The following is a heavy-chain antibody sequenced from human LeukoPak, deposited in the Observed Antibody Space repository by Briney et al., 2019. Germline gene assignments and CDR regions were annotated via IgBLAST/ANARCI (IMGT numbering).Heavy chain of an antibody. CDR1: GGSISSSSYY. Sequence: PSETLSLTCTVSGGSISSSSYYWGWIRQPPGRGLEWIGSIYYSGSSYHNPSLKSRVTISVDTSKNQFSLKLISVTAADTAVYYCARDYTTVGNFDYWGQGTLVTVSS. CDR2: IYYSGSS. J-gene: IGHJ4*02. CDR3: ARDYTTVGNFDY. V-gene: IGHV4-39*07. D-gene: IGHD4-23*01.